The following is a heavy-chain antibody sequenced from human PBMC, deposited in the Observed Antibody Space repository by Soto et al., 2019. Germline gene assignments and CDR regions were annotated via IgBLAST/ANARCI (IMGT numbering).Heavy chain of an antibody. Sequence: PGGSLRLSCAASGFTFSSYAMSWVRQAPGKVLEWVSAMSGSGGSTYYADSVKGRFTISRDNSKNTLYLQMNSLRAEDTAVYYCAKTYGSGEYFDYWGQGTLVTRSS. CDR1: GFTFSSYA. CDR3: AKTYGSGEYFDY. J-gene: IGHJ4*02. CDR2: MSGSGGST. D-gene: IGHD3-10*01. V-gene: IGHV3-23*01.